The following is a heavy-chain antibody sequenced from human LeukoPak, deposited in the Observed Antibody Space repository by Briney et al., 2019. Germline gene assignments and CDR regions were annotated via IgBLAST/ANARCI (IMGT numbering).Heavy chain of an antibody. V-gene: IGHV1-2*02. Sequence: ALVKVSCKASGYTFTAYYMHWVRQAPGQGLEWMGWINPHSGDTHYAQNFQGRVTMARDTSISTAYMELTRLRSDDTAVYYCARDGSSFDYWGQGTLVTVSS. CDR3: ARDGSSFDY. D-gene: IGHD6-6*01. CDR2: INPHSGDT. J-gene: IGHJ4*02. CDR1: GYTFTAYY.